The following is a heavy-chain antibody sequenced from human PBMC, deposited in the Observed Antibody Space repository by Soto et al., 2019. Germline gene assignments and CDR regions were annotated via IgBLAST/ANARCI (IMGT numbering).Heavy chain of an antibody. D-gene: IGHD6-6*01. CDR1: GGSFSGYY. CDR3: ARHLSFRSSFRGRYYFDY. Sequence: SETLSLTCAVYGGSFSGYYWSWIRQPPGKGLEWIGEINHSGSTNYNPSLKSRVTMSVDTSKNQFSLNLRSVTAADTAVYYCARHLSFRSSFRGRYYFDYCGQGTPVTVSA. CDR2: INHSGST. J-gene: IGHJ4*02. V-gene: IGHV4-34*01.